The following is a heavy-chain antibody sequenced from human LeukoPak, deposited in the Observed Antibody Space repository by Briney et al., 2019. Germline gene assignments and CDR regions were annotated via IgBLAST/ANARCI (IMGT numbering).Heavy chain of an antibody. CDR2: VSWNSGSI. Sequence: GGSLRLSCAASGFTFDDYAMHWVRQAPGKGLEWVAGVSWNSGSIGYADSVKGRFTISRDNAKNSLYLQMNSLRAEDTALYYCAKDYSYGSETSDAFDIWGQGTMVTVSS. J-gene: IGHJ3*02. V-gene: IGHV3-9*01. CDR1: GFTFDDYA. CDR3: AKDYSYGSETSDAFDI. D-gene: IGHD3-10*01.